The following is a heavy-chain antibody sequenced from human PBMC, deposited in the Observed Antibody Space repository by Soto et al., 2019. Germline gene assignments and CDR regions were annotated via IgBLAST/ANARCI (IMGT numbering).Heavy chain of an antibody. CDR2: INHSGST. J-gene: IGHJ6*03. CDR1: GGSFSGYY. V-gene: IGHV4-34*01. D-gene: IGHD3-16*01. CDR3: ARGHYEYIWGSLVSAHYYMDV. Sequence: SETLSLTYAVYGGSFSGYYWSWIRQPPGKGLEWIGEINHSGSTNYNPSLKSRVTISVDTSKNQFSLKLSSVTAADTAVYYRARGHYEYIWGSLVSAHYYMDVWGKGTTVTVSS.